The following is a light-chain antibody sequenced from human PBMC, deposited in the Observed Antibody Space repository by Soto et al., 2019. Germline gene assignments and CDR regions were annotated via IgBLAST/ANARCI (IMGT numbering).Light chain of an antibody. CDR1: SSDVGGYNY. CDR3: SSSAGSSNIV. CDR2: EVS. Sequence: QSALTQPPSASGSPGQSVTISCTGTSSDVGGYNYVSWYQQHPGKAPKLMIYEVSERPSGVPDRFSGSKSGNTASLTVSGLQAEDEADYYCSSSAGSSNIVFGTGTKVTVL. V-gene: IGLV2-8*01. J-gene: IGLJ1*01.